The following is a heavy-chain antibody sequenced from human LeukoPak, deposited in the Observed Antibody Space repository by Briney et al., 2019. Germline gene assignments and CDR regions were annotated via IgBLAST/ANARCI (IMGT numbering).Heavy chain of an antibody. D-gene: IGHD3-3*01. CDR3: ARDRVLRPSYDFWSGYFDY. Sequence: SQTLSLTCAISGDSVSSNSAAWNWIRQSPSRGLEWLGRTYYRSKWYNDYAVSVKSRITINPDTSKNQFSLQLNSVTPEDTAVYYCARDRVLRPSYDFWSGYFDYWGQGTLVTVSS. CDR1: GDSVSSNSAA. CDR2: TYYRSKWYN. J-gene: IGHJ4*02. V-gene: IGHV6-1*01.